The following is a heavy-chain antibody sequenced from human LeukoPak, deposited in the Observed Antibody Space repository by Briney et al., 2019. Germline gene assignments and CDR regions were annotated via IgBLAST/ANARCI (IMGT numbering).Heavy chain of an antibody. D-gene: IGHD5-12*01. Sequence: PGGSLRLSCAASGFTFSSYWMSWVRQAPGKGLMWVSRIEGDGNRITYADSVKGRFTISRDNAKNTLYLQMNSLRAEDTAVYYCTRDWRNLGYDYWGQGTLVTVSS. CDR1: GFTFSSYW. CDR2: IEGDGNRI. V-gene: IGHV3-74*01. CDR3: TRDWRNLGYDY. J-gene: IGHJ4*02.